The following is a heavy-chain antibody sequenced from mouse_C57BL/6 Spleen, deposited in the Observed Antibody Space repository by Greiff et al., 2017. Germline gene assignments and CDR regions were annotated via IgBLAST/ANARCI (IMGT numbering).Heavy chain of an antibody. V-gene: IGHV1-4*01. D-gene: IGHD2-4*01. CDR2: INPSGGYT. J-gene: IGHJ1*03. CDR3: ARFLDYDGYFDV. CDR1: GYTFTSYT. Sequence: QVQLKESGAELARPGASVKMSCKASGYTFTSYTMHWVNQTPGQGLEWIGYINPSGGYTKSNQKFKDKATLAADKYSSTAYMQLSSLTSEDSAVYDFARFLDYDGYFDVWGTGTTVTVSS.